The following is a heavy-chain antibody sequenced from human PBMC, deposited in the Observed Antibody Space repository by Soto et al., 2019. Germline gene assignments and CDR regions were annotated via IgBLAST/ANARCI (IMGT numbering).Heavy chain of an antibody. Sequence: GGSLRLSCAASGFTFSSYAMHWVRQAPGKGLEWVAVISYDGSNKYYADSVKGRFTIPRDNSKNTLYLQMNSLRAEDTAVYYCAGTRDTAMALDYWGQGTLVTVSS. CDR3: AGTRDTAMALDY. CDR2: ISYDGSNK. J-gene: IGHJ4*02. CDR1: GFTFSSYA. V-gene: IGHV3-30-3*01. D-gene: IGHD5-18*01.